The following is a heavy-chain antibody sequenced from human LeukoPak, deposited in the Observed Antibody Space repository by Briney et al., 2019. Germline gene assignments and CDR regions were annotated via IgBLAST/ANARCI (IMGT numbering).Heavy chain of an antibody. CDR2: INPNSGGT. Sequence: DSVKVSCKASGYTFTSYYMHWVRQAPGQGLEWMGWINPNSGGTNYAQKFQGRVTMTRDTSISTAYMELSRLRSDDTAVYYCARDIVVVVAATRRSYFQHWGQGTLVTVSS. CDR3: ARDIVVVVAATRRSYFQH. V-gene: IGHV1-2*02. J-gene: IGHJ1*01. D-gene: IGHD2-15*01. CDR1: GYTFTSYY.